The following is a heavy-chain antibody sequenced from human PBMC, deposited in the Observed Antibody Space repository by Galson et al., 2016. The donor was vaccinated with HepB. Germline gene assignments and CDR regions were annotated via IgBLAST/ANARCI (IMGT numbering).Heavy chain of an antibody. J-gene: IGHJ4*02. V-gene: IGHV3-74*01. Sequence: SLRLSCAASGFTFGNHWMHWVRQAPGKGLVWVSRISPDGGTTNYADSVRGRFTISRDNAKNTLYLQMNSLRAEDTAVYYCARDLWRGGRIDYWSQGTLVTVSS. CDR3: ARDLWRGGRIDY. D-gene: IGHD4-23*01. CDR1: GFTFGNHW. CDR2: ISPDGGTT.